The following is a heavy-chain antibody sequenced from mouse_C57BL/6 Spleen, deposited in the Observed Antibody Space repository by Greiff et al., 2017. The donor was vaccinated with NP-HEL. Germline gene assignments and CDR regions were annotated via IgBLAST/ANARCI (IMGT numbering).Heavy chain of an antibody. Sequence: QVQLKESGAELVRPGASVKLSCKASGYTFTDYYINWVKQRPGQGLEWIARIYPGSGNTYYNEKFKGKATLTAEKSSSTAYMQLSSLTSEDSAVYFCARGHFDYWGQGTTLTVSS. V-gene: IGHV1-76*01. J-gene: IGHJ2*01. CDR1: GYTFTDYY. CDR3: ARGHFDY. CDR2: IYPGSGNT.